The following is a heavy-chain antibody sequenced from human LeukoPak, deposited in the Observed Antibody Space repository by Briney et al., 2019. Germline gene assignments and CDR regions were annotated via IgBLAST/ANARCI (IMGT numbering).Heavy chain of an antibody. CDR3: TRGGTTCDY. CDR2: IDTDGSST. D-gene: IGHD1-1*01. CDR1: GFTFSSYW. Sequence: PGGSLRLSCAASGFTFSSYWMHWVRQAPGKGLVWVSRIDTDGSSTTYGDSVKGRFTISRDNAKNTLYLQMNSLRAEDTAIYYCTRGGTTCDYWGQGTLVSVSS. V-gene: IGHV3-74*01. J-gene: IGHJ4*02.